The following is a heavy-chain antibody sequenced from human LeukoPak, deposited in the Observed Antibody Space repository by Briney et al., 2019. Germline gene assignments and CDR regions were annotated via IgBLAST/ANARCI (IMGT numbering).Heavy chain of an antibody. D-gene: IGHD6-19*01. CDR3: ARDSGSGGP. J-gene: IGHJ5*02. CDR2: IKPDGSEK. CDR1: GFTFSSYW. Sequence: PGGSLRLSCAASGFTFSSYWMNWVRQAPGKGLEWVAHIKPDGSEKNYVDSVKGRFTLFRDDAKNSVYLQMNSRRVEDTAVYYCARDSGSGGPWGQGTPVTVSS. V-gene: IGHV3-7*01.